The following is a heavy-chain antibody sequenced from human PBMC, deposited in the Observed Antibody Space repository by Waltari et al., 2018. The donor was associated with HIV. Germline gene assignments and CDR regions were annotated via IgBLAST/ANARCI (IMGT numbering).Heavy chain of an antibody. CDR3: ARGPPDYYGVGSPGGGWFYP. J-gene: IGHJ5*02. CDR2: INPNGGGT. D-gene: IGHD3-10*01. Sequence: QVQLVQSGAEVKKPGASVKVSCKASGYTFTGYYMHWARQAPGQGLEWRGWINPNGGGTDYAEKCQGRGTRTRDTSISTAYVELSRLRSDDTAVDYCARGPPDYYGVGSPGGGWFYPWGQGTLVTVSS. CDR1: GYTFTGYY. V-gene: IGHV1-2*02.